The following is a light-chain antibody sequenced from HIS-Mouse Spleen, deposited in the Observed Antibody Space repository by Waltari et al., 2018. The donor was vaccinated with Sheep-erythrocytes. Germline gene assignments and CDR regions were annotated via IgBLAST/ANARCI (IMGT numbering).Light chain of an antibody. CDR3: CSYAGSYTYVV. CDR2: DVS. V-gene: IGLV2-11*01. Sequence: QSALTQPRSVSGSPGQSVTISCTGTSSDVGGYNYVSWYQQHPGKAPKLMIYDVSKRPSGVPRRFSGAKYGTPASLTISRIQAEDEADYYCCSYAGSYTYVVFGGGTKLTVL. CDR1: SSDVGGYNY. J-gene: IGLJ2*01.